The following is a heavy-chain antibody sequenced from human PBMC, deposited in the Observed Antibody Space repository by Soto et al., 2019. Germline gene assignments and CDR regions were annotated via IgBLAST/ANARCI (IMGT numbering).Heavy chain of an antibody. J-gene: IGHJ5*02. CDR3: AVLLVYCSSTGCYGGGWFDP. D-gene: IGHD2-2*01. Sequence: QVQLQESGPGLVKPSQTLSLTCTVSGGSISSGGYYWNWIRQHPGKGLEWVGYIYYSGSTYYNPSLKSRVTISVDTSKNQSSLKLSSVTAADRALDYWAVLLVYCSSTGCYGGGWFDPRGQGTLVTVSS. CDR1: GGSISSGGYY. V-gene: IGHV4-31*03. CDR2: IYYSGST.